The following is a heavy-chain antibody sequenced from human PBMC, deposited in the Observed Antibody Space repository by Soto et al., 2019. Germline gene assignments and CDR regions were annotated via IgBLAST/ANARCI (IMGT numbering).Heavy chain of an antibody. CDR2: IWPDGGNK. D-gene: IGHD3-16*01. CDR1: GFTFIDYG. J-gene: IGHJ4*02. Sequence: WGSLRLSCAASGFTFIDYGIHCCRHAPGKGLQWVAFIWPDGGNKYYAESVKGRFTISRDNSKNSVYLQMNNVRDEDTAVYYCARDGDANSGFGKDYWGQGTLVTVSS. CDR3: ARDGDANSGFGKDY. V-gene: IGHV3-33*01.